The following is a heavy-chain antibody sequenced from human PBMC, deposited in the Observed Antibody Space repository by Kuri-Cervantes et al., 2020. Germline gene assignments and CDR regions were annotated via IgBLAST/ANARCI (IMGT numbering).Heavy chain of an antibody. CDR1: GGSISSYY. D-gene: IGHD3-22*01. Sequence: ESLKISCTVSGGSISSYYWSWIRQPPGKGLEWIGRIYTSGSTNYNPSLKSRVTISVDTSKNQFSLKLSSVTAADTAVYYCARDMLGYDSSGYYSDFKSYGMDVWGQGTTVTVSS. CDR2: IYTSGST. CDR3: ARDMLGYDSSGYYSDFKSYGMDV. J-gene: IGHJ6*02. V-gene: IGHV4-4*08.